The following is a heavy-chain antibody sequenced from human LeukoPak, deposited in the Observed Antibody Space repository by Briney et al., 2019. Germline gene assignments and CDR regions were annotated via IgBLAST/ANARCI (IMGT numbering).Heavy chain of an antibody. V-gene: IGHV3-23*01. CDR2: VTNSGGST. Sequence: PGGSLRLSCAASGFTFSIYAMNWVRQAPGKGLEWVSSVTNSGGSTYYADSVKGRFAISRDNSKNTLYLQMNTLRADDTAVYYCVQETGHNWGYLDYWGQGTLVTVSS. D-gene: IGHD1-1*01. J-gene: IGHJ4*02. CDR3: VQETGHNWGYLDY. CDR1: GFTFSIYA.